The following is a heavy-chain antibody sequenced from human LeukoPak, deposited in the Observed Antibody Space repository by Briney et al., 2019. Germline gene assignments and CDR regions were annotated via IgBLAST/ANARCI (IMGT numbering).Heavy chain of an antibody. CDR3: ARGSLRFLERRVEY. CDR2: ISSSSSTI. V-gene: IGHV3-48*01. Sequence: PGGSLRLSCAASGFTFSSYSMNWVRQAPGKGLEWVSYISSSSSTIYYADSVKGRFTISRDNAKNSLYLQMNSLRAEDTAVYYCARGSLRFLERRVEYWGQGTLVTVSS. CDR1: GFTFSSYS. J-gene: IGHJ4*02. D-gene: IGHD3-3*01.